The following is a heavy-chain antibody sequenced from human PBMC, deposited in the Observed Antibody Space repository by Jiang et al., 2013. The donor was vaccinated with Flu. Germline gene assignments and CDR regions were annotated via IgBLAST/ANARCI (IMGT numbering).Heavy chain of an antibody. CDR2: IIPIFGTA. CDR3: ARDRAGERGNFDY. D-gene: IGHD7-27*01. J-gene: IGHJ4*02. CDR1: SYA. V-gene: IGHV1-69*01. Sequence: SYAISWVRQAPGQGLEWMGGIIPIFGTANYAQKFQGRVTITADESTSTAYMELSSLRSEDTAVYYCARDRAGERGNFDYWGQGTLVTVSS.